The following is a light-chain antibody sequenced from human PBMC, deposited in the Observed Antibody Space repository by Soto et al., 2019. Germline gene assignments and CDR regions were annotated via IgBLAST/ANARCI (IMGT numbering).Light chain of an antibody. Sequence: QSALTPPPSASGTPGQQVTIPCSGSGSNMGTRSVQWGPQLPGTARKLLLSAPNQRPSGVPERFSGSKSGTYAAPAISWHHSLHAAEYYRAAWDDSLNGPVFGTGPKVTVL. CDR2: APN. CDR3: AAWDDSLNGPV. CDR1: GSNMGTRS. J-gene: IGLJ1*01. V-gene: IGLV1-44*01.